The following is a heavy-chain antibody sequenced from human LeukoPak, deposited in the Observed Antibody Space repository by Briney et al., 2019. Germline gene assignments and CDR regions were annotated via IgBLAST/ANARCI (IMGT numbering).Heavy chain of an antibody. V-gene: IGHV1-69*04. CDR2: IIPILGIA. CDR3: ARDRGVLRSYYYMDV. CDR1: GGTFSSYA. D-gene: IGHD2-8*01. J-gene: IGHJ6*03. Sequence: SVKVSCKASGGTFSSYAISWVRQAPGQGLEWMGRIIPILGIANYAQKFQGRVTITADKSTSTAYMELSSLRSEDTAVYYCARDRGVLRSYYYMDVWGKGTTVTVSS.